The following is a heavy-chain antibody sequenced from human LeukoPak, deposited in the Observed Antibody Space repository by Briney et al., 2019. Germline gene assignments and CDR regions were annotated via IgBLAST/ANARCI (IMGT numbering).Heavy chain of an antibody. V-gene: IGHV4-39*07. J-gene: IGHJ4*02. CDR3: AREFTGSMDY. CDR2: INHSAST. Sequence: SETLSLTCTVSGGSISSGDYYCGWIRQPPGKRLEWIGEINHSASTNYNPSLKSRVTISVDTSKNQCSLKLSSVTAADTAVYYCAREFTGSMDYWGQGTLVTVSS. D-gene: IGHD1-14*01. CDR1: GGSISSGDYY.